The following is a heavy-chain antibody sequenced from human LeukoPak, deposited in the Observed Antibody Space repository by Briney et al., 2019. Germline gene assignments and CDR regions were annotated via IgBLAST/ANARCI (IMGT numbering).Heavy chain of an antibody. CDR3: AKSAPKTYYDFWSGPPIYMDV. V-gene: IGHV3-23*01. CDR2: ISGSGGST. J-gene: IGHJ6*03. CDR1: GFTFSSYA. D-gene: IGHD3-3*01. Sequence: PGGSLRLSCAASGFTFSSYAMSWVRQAPGKGLEWVSAISGSGGSTYYADSVKGRFTISRDNSKNTLYLQMYSLRAEDTAVYYCAKSAPKTYYDFWSGPPIYMDVWGKGTTVTVSS.